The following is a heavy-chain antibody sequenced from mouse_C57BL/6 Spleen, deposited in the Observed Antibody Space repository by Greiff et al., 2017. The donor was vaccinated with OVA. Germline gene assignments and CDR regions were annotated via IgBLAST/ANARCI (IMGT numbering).Heavy chain of an antibody. D-gene: IGHD1-3*01. V-gene: IGHV1-54*01. CDR2: FNPGSGGT. J-gene: IGHJ3*01. CDR1: GYAFTNYF. Sequence: VQLQQSGAELVRPGTSVKVSCKASGYAFTNYFIEWVKQRPGKGLEWIGVFNPGSGGTKYNEKFKGKATLTADKSSSTAYMQLSSLTSEDSAVYFCAGGSGPWFADGGKGTLVTVSA. CDR3: AGGSGPWFAD.